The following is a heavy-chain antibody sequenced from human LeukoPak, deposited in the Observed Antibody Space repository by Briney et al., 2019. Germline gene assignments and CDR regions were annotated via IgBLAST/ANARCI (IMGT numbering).Heavy chain of an antibody. V-gene: IGHV3-30*04. J-gene: IGHJ6*02. CDR2: ISYGGGNK. CDR1: GFTFTIYD. D-gene: IGHD5-12*01. Sequence: GGSLRLSCAASGFTFTIYDMHWVRQAPGKGLEWLAFISYGGGNKYSADSVKGRFTISRDNSKNTLFLQMNSLRAEDTAVYYCARVLPKAYSGSYYYYYGIDAWGQGTMVTVSS. CDR3: ARVLPKAYSGSYYYYYGIDA.